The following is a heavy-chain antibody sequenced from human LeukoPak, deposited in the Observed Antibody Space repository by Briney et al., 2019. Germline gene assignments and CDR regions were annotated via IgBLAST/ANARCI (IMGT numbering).Heavy chain of an antibody. D-gene: IGHD3/OR15-3a*01. V-gene: IGHV1-24*01. CDR3: ATVSRTGWGYYFDY. J-gene: IGHJ4*02. Sequence: ASVKVSCKVSGYTLTELSMHWVRQAPGKGLEWMGGFDPEDGETIYAQKFQGRVTMTEDTSTDTAYMELSSLRSEDTAVYYCATVSRTGWGYYFDYWGQGTLVTVSS. CDR1: GYTLTELS. CDR2: FDPEDGET.